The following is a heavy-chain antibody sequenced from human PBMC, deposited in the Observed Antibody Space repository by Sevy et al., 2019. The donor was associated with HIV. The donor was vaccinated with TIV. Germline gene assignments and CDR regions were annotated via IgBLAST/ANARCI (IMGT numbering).Heavy chain of an antibody. CDR2: ISSSGDTI. V-gene: IGHV3-11*01. CDR3: ARESRTRFTDC. CDR1: GFTFTDYY. Sequence: GGSLRLSCAASGFTFTDYYMSWIRQAPGKGPEWLSYISSSGDTIQYADSVKGRFTISRDNAKNSLSLQMNSLRAEDTAVYYCARESRTRFTDCWGQGTLVTVSS. D-gene: IGHD2-2*01. J-gene: IGHJ4*02.